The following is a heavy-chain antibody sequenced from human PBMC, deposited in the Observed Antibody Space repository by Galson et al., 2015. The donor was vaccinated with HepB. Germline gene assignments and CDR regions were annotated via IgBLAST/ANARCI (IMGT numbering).Heavy chain of an antibody. CDR1: GGTFSSYA. V-gene: IGHV1-69*13. J-gene: IGHJ4*02. D-gene: IGHD3-10*01. Sequence: SVKVSCKASGGTFSSYAISWVRQAPGQGLEWMGGIIPIFGTANYAQKFQGRVTITADESTSTAYMELSSLRSEDTAVYYCARENHYYGSGSSGAFDYWGQGTLVTVSS. CDR3: ARENHYYGSGSSGAFDY. CDR2: IIPIFGTA.